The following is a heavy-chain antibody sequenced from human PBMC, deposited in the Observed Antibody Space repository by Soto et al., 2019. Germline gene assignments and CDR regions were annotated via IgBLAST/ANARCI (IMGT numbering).Heavy chain of an antibody. CDR2: FIPIFRTL. D-gene: IGHD3-22*01. Sequence: QVQLIQSEAAVMKPGSSMRVSCTASGGIFGSHGFSWVRQAPGQRLEWVGGFIPIFRTLTYTEKFQARVRLAEDESVNTVYLDLSGLTSDDTAVYYCVRDRRIYYSDPHDEFVASDYEVWGQGTMVTVSS. CDR3: VRDRRIYYSDPHDEFVASDYEV. V-gene: IGHV1-69*01. CDR1: GGIFGSHG. J-gene: IGHJ3*01.